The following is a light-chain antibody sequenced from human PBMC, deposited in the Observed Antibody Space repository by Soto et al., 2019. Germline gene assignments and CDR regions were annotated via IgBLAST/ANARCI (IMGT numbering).Light chain of an antibody. J-gene: IGKJ2*01. Sequence: EMVMTQSPATLSVSPGERATLSCRASQSVSSNLAWYQQKPGQAPRLLIYGASTRATGIPARFSGSGSGTEFTLTISSLQSEDFAVYYCQQYNNWPPYTFGQGTKVDIK. CDR2: GAS. CDR3: QQYNNWPPYT. V-gene: IGKV3-15*01. CDR1: QSVSSN.